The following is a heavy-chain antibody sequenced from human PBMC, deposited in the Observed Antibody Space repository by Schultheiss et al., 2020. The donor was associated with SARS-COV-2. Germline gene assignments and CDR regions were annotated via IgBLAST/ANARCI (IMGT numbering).Heavy chain of an antibody. J-gene: IGHJ6*02. CDR1: GGSISSGGYY. CDR3: ARVGRLNPRYYYYYGMDV. CDR2: IYYSGST. Sequence: SETLSLTCTVSGGSISSGGYYWSWIRQHPGKGLEWIGYIYYSGSTYYNPSLKSRVTISVDTSKNQFSLKLSSVTAADTAVYYCARVGRLNPRYYYYYGMDVWGQGTTVTVSS. D-gene: IGHD1-1*01. V-gene: IGHV4-31*03.